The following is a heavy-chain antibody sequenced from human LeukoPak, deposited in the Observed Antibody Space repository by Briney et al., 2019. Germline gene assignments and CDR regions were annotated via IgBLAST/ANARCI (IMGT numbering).Heavy chain of an antibody. CDR1: GFTFSSYA. Sequence: GGSLRLSCAASGFTFSSYAMSWVRQAPGKGLEWVSAISGSGGSTYYADSVKGRFTISRDNSKNTLYLQMNSLRAEDTAVYYCARDPTRLRGSLQGFDYWGQGTLVTVSS. V-gene: IGHV3-23*01. J-gene: IGHJ4*02. D-gene: IGHD3-10*01. CDR3: ARDPTRLRGSLQGFDY. CDR2: ISGSGGST.